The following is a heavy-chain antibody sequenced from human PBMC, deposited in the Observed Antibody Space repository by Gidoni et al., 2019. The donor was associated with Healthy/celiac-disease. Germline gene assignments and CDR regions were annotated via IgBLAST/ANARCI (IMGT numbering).Heavy chain of an antibody. CDR1: GFTFSSYG. Sequence: QVQLMESGGGVVQPGRSLRLSCAASGFTFSSYGMHWVRQAPGKGLEWVAVISYDGSNKYYADFVKGRFTISRDNSKNALYLQLNSLRAEDTAVYYCAKDPGYCTNGVCSVDYWGQGTLVTVSS. J-gene: IGHJ4*02. CDR3: AKDPGYCTNGVCSVDY. CDR2: ISYDGSNK. D-gene: IGHD2-8*01. V-gene: IGHV3-30*18.